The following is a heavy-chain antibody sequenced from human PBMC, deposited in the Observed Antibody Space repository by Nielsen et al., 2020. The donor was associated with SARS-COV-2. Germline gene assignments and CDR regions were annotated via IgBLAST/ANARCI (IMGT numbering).Heavy chain of an antibody. CDR1: GYTFTSYY. V-gene: IGHV1-46*01. Sequence: ASVKVSCKASGYTFTSYYMHWVRQAPGQGLEWMGIINPSGGSTSYAQKFQGRVTMTRDTSISTAYMELSRLRSDDTAVYYCARVPAYSSSFPLFDYWGQGTLVTVSS. CDR2: INPSGGST. CDR3: ARVPAYSSSFPLFDY. J-gene: IGHJ4*02. D-gene: IGHD6-13*01.